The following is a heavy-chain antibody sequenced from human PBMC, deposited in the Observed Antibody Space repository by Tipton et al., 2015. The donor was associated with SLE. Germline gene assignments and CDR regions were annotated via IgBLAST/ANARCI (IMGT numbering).Heavy chain of an antibody. V-gene: IGHV4-39*07. CDR3: ARRHYSSPFDY. J-gene: IGHJ4*02. CDR1: GDSISGSRYY. D-gene: IGHD6-13*01. CDR2: FYYGGTT. Sequence: TLSLTCTVSGDSISGSRYYWGWIRQSPQKGLEWLGSFYYGGTTYYNPSLKSRVSFSIDRSKNQFSLKVNSVTAADTAVYFCARRHYSSPFDYWGQGTLVTVSS.